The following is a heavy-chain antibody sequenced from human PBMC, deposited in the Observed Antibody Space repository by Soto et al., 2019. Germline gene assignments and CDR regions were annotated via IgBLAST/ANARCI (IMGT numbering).Heavy chain of an antibody. CDR1: GFTFDDYA. CDR3: AKAETYYYGSGSYDY. J-gene: IGHJ4*02. D-gene: IGHD3-10*01. CDR2: ISWNSGSI. V-gene: IGHV3-9*01. Sequence: GGSLRLSCAASGFTFDDYAMHWVRQAPGKGLEWVSGISWNSGSIGYADSVKGRFTISRDNAKNSLYLQMNSLRAEDTALYYCAKAETYYYGSGSYDYWGQGTLVTVSS.